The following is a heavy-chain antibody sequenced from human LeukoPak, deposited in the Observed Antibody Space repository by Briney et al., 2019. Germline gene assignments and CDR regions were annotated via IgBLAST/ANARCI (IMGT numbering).Heavy chain of an antibody. D-gene: IGHD6-19*01. V-gene: IGHV3-30*18. CDR3: AKGEQWLARGGGAFDI. CDR1: GFTFSSYG. Sequence: GGSLRLSCAASGFTFSSYGMHWVRQAPGKGLEWVAVISYDGSNKYYADSVKGRFTISRDNSKNALYLQMNSLRVEDTAVYYCAKGEQWLARGGGAFDIWGQGTMVTVSS. J-gene: IGHJ3*02. CDR2: ISYDGSNK.